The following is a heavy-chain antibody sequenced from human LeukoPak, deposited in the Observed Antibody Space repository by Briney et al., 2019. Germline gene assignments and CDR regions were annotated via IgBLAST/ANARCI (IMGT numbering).Heavy chain of an antibody. Sequence: SETLSLTCTVSGGSNSNSSYDWRWIRQPPGKGLEWIGSIYYSGSTYYNPSLKSRVTISVDTSKNQFSLKLSSVTAADTAVYYCARHAHYYDSSGYYFFNICSQGTMVTVSS. CDR3: ARHAHYYDSSGYYFFNI. CDR2: IYYSGST. D-gene: IGHD3-22*01. J-gene: IGHJ3*02. V-gene: IGHV4-39*01. CDR1: GGSNSNSSYD.